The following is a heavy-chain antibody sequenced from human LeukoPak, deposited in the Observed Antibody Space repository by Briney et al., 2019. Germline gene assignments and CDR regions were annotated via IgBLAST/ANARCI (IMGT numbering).Heavy chain of an antibody. CDR2: IRSKAYGGTT. Sequence: GGSLRLSCTASGFTFGDYAMSWFRQAPGKGLEWVGFIRSKAYGGTTEYAASVKGRFTISRDDSKSIAYLQMNSLKTEDTAVYYCTKQHEWGYFDYWGQGTLVTVSS. CDR1: GFTFGDYA. D-gene: IGHD1-26*01. J-gene: IGHJ4*02. V-gene: IGHV3-49*03. CDR3: TKQHEWGYFDY.